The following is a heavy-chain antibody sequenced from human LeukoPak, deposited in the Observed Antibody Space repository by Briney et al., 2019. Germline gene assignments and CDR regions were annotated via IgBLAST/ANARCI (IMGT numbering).Heavy chain of an antibody. Sequence: RGSLRLSCAASGFTVSTNYMNWVRQAPGKGLEWVSILYTGGDTYYADSVKDRFTISRDNSKNTLYLQMSSLRAEDTAVYYCARDIGFCSGDSCYPKYFQHWGQGTLVTVSS. J-gene: IGHJ1*01. CDR1: GFTVSTNY. CDR3: ARDIGFCSGDSCYPKYFQH. D-gene: IGHD2-15*01. V-gene: IGHV3-66*01. CDR2: LYTGGDT.